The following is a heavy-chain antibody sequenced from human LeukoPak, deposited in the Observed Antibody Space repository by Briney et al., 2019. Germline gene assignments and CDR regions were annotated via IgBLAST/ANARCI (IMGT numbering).Heavy chain of an antibody. CDR2: IYSGGST. V-gene: IGHV3-66*01. D-gene: IGHD6-19*01. Sequence: GGSLRLSCAASGFTVSSSYMSWVRQAPGKGLEWVSVIYSGGSTYYADSVKGRFTISRDNSKNTLYLQMNSLRAEDTAVYYCARDLKVAVAGPTGGYFDYWGQGTLVTVSS. CDR3: ARDLKVAVAGPTGGYFDY. J-gene: IGHJ4*02. CDR1: GFTVSSSY.